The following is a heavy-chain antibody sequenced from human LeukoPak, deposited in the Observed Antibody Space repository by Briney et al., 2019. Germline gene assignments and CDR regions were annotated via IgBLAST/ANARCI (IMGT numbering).Heavy chain of an antibody. CDR3: ARTFYDSSGYYYEY. CDR2: ISWNSGSI. V-gene: IGHV3-9*01. J-gene: IGHJ4*02. D-gene: IGHD3-22*01. Sequence: GGSLRLSCAASGFTFDDYAMHWVRQAPGKGLEWVSGISWNSGSIGYADSVKGRFTISRDNAKNTLYLQMNSLRAEDTAVYYCARTFYDSSGYYYEYWGQGTLVTVSS. CDR1: GFTFDDYA.